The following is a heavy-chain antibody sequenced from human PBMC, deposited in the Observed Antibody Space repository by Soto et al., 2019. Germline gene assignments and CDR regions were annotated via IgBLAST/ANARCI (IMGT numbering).Heavy chain of an antibody. CDR2: IYYSGST. Sequence: QLQLQESGPGLVKPSETLSLTCTVSGGSISSSSYYWAWIRQPPGKGLEWIGNIYYSGSTYYNPSLKSRVTISVHTSKNQFSLKLSSVTAADTAVYYCARRGEVGKGWFDTWGQGTLVTVSS. D-gene: IGHD1-26*01. CDR3: ARRGEVGKGWFDT. V-gene: IGHV4-39*01. CDR1: GGSISSSSYY. J-gene: IGHJ5*02.